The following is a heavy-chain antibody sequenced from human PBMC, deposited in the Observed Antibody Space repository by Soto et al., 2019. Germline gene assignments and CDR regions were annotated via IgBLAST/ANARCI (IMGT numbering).Heavy chain of an antibody. J-gene: IGHJ6*02. D-gene: IGHD3-3*01. CDR3: ARDMVRFLEWLNYYYGMDV. Sequence: GGSVRVSCAASGFTFSSYSMDWVRQAPGKGLEWVSYISSSSSTIYYADSVKGRFTISRDNAKSSLYLQMNSLRDEDTAVYYCARDMVRFLEWLNYYYGMDVWGPVTTVTVSS. CDR2: ISSSSSTI. CDR1: GFTFSSYS. V-gene: IGHV3-48*02.